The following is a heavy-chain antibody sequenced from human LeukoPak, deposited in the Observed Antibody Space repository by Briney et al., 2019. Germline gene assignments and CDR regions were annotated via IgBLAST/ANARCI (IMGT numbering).Heavy chain of an antibody. J-gene: IGHJ6*02. V-gene: IGHV4-39*01. D-gene: IGHD6-19*01. CDR3: VRHVSSGWDYYNGLDV. Sequence: SDTLSLTCKVSGGSIGSHGFYWGWIRQPTGKGLEWSGSIYYPGSTHYNPSLESRVTISVDTSNYQVSLTLSSVTATDTAVYYCVRHVSSGWDYYNGLDVWGQGTTVTVSS. CDR1: GGSIGSHGFY. CDR2: IYYPGST.